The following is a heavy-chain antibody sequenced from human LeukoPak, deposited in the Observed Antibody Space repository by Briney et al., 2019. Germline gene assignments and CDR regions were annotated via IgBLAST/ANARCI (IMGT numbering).Heavy chain of an antibody. V-gene: IGHV4-34*01. CDR1: GGSFSGYY. CDR2: INHSGST. CDR3: ARGPEGRGVPAALPNYYYYGMDV. J-gene: IGHJ6*02. D-gene: IGHD2-2*01. Sequence: PSETLSLTCAVYGGSFSGYYWSWIRQPPGKGLEWIGEINHSGSTNYNPSLKSRVTISVDTSKNQFSLKLSSVTAADTAVYYCARGPEGRGVPAALPNYYYYGMDVWGQGTTVTVSS.